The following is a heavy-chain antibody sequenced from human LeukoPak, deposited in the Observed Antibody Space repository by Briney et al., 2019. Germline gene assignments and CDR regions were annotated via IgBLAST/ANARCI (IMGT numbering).Heavy chain of an antibody. CDR1: GGSISSSSYY. V-gene: IGHV4-39*01. CDR3: ARSYYYDSSGYYYGY. D-gene: IGHD3-22*01. J-gene: IGHJ4*02. CDR2: IYYSGST. Sequence: SSETLSLTCTVSGGSISSSSYYWGWIRQPPGKGLEWIGSIYYSGSTYYNPSLKSRVTISVDTSKNQFSLKLSSVTAADTAVYYCARSYYYDSSGYYYGYWGQGTLVTVSS.